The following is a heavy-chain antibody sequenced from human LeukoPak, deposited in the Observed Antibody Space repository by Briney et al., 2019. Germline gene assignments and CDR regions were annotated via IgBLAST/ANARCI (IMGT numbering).Heavy chain of an antibody. CDR2: ISYDGSNK. V-gene: IGHV3-30*18. CDR3: AKDLRYGDYRAPLWFDP. D-gene: IGHD4-17*01. CDR1: GFTFSSYG. J-gene: IGHJ5*02. Sequence: GGSLRLSCAASGFTFSSYGMHWVRQAPGKGLEWAAVISYDGSNKYYADSVKGRFTISRDNSKNTLYLQMNSLRAEDTAVYYCAKDLRYGDYRAPLWFDPWGQGTLVTVSS.